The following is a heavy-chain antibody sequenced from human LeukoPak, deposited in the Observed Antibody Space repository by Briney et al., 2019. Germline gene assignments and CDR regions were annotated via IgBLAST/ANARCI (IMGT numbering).Heavy chain of an antibody. Sequence: ASVKVSCKVFGYTLTELSMHWVRQAPGKGLEWMGGFDPEDGETIYAQKFQGRVTMTEDTSTDTAYMELSSLRSEDTAVYYCATFSPNLQVITGPFDYWGQGTLVTVSS. CDR1: GYTLTELS. CDR3: ATFSPNLQVITGPFDY. D-gene: IGHD3-10*01. V-gene: IGHV1-24*01. J-gene: IGHJ4*02. CDR2: FDPEDGET.